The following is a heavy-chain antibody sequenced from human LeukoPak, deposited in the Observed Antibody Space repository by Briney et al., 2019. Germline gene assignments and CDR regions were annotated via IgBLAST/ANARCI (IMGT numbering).Heavy chain of an antibody. J-gene: IGHJ6*03. CDR2: INHSGST. Sequence: PSETLSLTCAVYGGSFSGYYWSWIRQPPGNGLEWIGEINHSGSTNYNPSLKSRVTISVDTSKNQFSLKLSSVTAADTAVYYCARRAPRFGRYMDVWGKGTTVTVSS. V-gene: IGHV4-34*01. CDR3: ARRAPRFGRYMDV. D-gene: IGHD3-10*02. CDR1: GGSFSGYY.